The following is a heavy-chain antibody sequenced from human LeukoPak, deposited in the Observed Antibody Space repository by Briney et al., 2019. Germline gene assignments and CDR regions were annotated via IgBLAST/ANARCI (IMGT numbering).Heavy chain of an antibody. Sequence: PSETLSLTCGVSGGSISGTNWWSWVRQPPGQGLEWIGEISLAGQTNYNPSLNGRVTMSLDKSSNQLSLHLTSVTAADTATYFCSRESGPFCPFGYWGQGTLVIVSS. CDR3: SRESGPFCPFGY. CDR1: GGSISGTNW. CDR2: ISLAGQT. J-gene: IGHJ4*02. D-gene: IGHD1-26*01. V-gene: IGHV4/OR15-8*02.